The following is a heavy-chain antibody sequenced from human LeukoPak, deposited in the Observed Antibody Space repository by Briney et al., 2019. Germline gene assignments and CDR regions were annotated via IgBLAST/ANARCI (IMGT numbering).Heavy chain of an antibody. J-gene: IGHJ4*02. Sequence: SETLSPTCTVSGGSITSDNWSWIRQPPRKGLEWVGQIYYTGATTYNPSLKSRVTVSLDTSRNQFSLRLTSLTAADTAVYFCARVSSRDGYNVHYWGQGILVTVSS. V-gene: IGHV4-59*01. CDR1: GGSITSDN. CDR3: ARVSSRDGYNVHY. D-gene: IGHD5-24*01. CDR2: IYYTGAT.